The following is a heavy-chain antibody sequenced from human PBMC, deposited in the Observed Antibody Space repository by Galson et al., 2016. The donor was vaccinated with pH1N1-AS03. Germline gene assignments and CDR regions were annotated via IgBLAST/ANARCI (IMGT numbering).Heavy chain of an antibody. CDR3: VSVWGDYDY. V-gene: IGHV4-4*07. CDR1: GGSISSYY. J-gene: IGHJ4*02. D-gene: IGHD3-16*01. CDR2: IYTSGST. Sequence: LSLTCTVSGGSISSYYWSWIRQPAGKGLEWTGRIYTSGSTIYNPSLKSRVTVSVDTSKNQLSLKLTSVTAADTAVYYCVSVWGDYDYWGQGTLVTVSS.